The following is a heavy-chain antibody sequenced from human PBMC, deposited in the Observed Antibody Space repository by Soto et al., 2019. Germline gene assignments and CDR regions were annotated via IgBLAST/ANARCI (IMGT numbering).Heavy chain of an antibody. CDR2: FSNTGGGT. CDR1: GFTFSDYA. Sequence: PGWSLRLSCAASGFTFSDYAMSWVRQAPGKGLEWVSVFSNTGGGTYYADSVKGRFTISRDNSKNMLYLQMTSLRAEDTAVYYCAKGRGLPSEFDYWGQGTLVTVSS. J-gene: IGHJ4*02. V-gene: IGHV3-23*01. CDR3: AKGRGLPSEFDY.